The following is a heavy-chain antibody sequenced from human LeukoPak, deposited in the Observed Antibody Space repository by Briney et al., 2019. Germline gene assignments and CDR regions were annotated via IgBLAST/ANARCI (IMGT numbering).Heavy chain of an antibody. V-gene: IGHV3-23*01. D-gene: IGHD1-26*01. J-gene: IGHJ4*02. CDR1: GFTFSSYG. CDR3: AKDRVGATLYFDC. Sequence: GGSLRLSCAASGFTFSSYGMSWVRQAPGKGLEWVSAISSGGSTYYADSVKGRFTISRDNSKNTLYLQMNSLRAGDTAVYYCAKDRVGATLYFDCWGQGTLVTVSS. CDR2: ISSGGST.